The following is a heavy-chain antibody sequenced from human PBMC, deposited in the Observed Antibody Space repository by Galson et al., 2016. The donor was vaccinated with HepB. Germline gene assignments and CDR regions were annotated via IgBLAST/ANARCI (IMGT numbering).Heavy chain of an antibody. Sequence: SETLSLTCSVTGASISGSSYYWVWIRQPPGQGLEWIGSLYYSGTTYYSSSLKRRVTISVNTSKTHFSPRLNSVTAADTAVYYCARESYSSSTNWFDPWGQGTQVTVSS. V-gene: IGHV4-39*07. J-gene: IGHJ5*02. D-gene: IGHD6-13*01. CDR2: LYYSGTT. CDR1: GASISGSSYY. CDR3: ARESYSSSTNWFDP.